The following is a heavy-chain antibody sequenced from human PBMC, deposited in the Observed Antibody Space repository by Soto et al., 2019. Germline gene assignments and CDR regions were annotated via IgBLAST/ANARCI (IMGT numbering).Heavy chain of an antibody. Sequence: VKVSCKASGYTLTSYYMHWVRQAPGQGLEWMGIINPSGGSTSYAQKFQGRVTMTRDTSTSTVYMELSSLRSEDTAVYYCAXXLRXVXXVVPAASFGAFDIWGQGTMVTVSS. V-gene: IGHV1-46*01. CDR2: INPSGGST. CDR3: AXXLRXVXXVVPAASFGAFDI. D-gene: IGHD2-2*01. J-gene: IGHJ3*02. CDR1: GYTLTSYY.